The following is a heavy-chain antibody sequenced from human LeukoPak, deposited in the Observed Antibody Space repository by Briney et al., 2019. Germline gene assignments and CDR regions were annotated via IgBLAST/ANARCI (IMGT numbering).Heavy chain of an antibody. CDR2: INPNSGGT. D-gene: IGHD1-1*01. V-gene: IGHV1-2*02. CDR3: ARGLKNWNYYFDY. CDR1: GYTFTGYY. Sequence: GASVKVSCKASGYTFTGYYMHWVRQAPGQGLEWMGWINPNSGGTNYAQKFQGRVTMTRDTSISTAYMELSRLRSDDTAVYYCARGLKNWNYYFDYWGQGTLVTVSS. J-gene: IGHJ4*02.